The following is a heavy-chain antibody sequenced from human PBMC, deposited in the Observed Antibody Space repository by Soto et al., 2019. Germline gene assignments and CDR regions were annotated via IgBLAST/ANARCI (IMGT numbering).Heavy chain of an antibody. Sequence: WMIQKPGKGLEWMGLIKPGTSDIRYSPPFRGQVTISADEAVTTAYLQWSGLKASDSAMYYCATQHNSICDTWGQAPLVTVSS. CDR2: IKPGTSDI. J-gene: IGHJ4*02. CDR3: ATQHNSICDT. D-gene: IGHD1-1*01. V-gene: IGHV5-51*01.